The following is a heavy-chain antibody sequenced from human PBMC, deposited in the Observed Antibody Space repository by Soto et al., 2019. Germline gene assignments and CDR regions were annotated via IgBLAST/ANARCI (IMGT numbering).Heavy chain of an antibody. CDR3: ARLITEVVPGALDY. J-gene: IGHJ4*02. CDR2: IYYSGST. V-gene: IGHV4-59*01. D-gene: IGHD3-10*01. CDR1: GGSISSYY. Sequence: SETLSLTCTVSGGSISSYYWSWIRQPPGQGLEWIGYIYYSGSTNYNPSLKSRVTISVDTSTSTAYMELRSLRSDDTAVYYCARLITEVVPGALDYWGQGTLVTVSS.